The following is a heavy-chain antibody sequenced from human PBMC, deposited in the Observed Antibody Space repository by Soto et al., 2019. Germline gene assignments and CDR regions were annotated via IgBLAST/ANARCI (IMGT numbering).Heavy chain of an antibody. J-gene: IGHJ6*02. Sequence: QLQLQESGPGLVRPSETLSLTCTVSGGSISSSIYYWGWMRQSPGKGLEWIGNIYYSGSTYYSPSLESRITISVGTSRDHFYLRLSSVTAADTAVYYCARHFGTFWDVWGQGTTVTVSS. V-gene: IGHV4-39*01. D-gene: IGHD3-16*01. CDR3: ARHFGTFWDV. CDR1: GGSISSSIYY. CDR2: IYYSGST.